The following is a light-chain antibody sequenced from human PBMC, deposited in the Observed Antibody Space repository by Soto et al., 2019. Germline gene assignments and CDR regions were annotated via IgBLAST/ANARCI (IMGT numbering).Light chain of an antibody. CDR2: EVS. V-gene: IGLV2-14*01. J-gene: IGLJ1*01. CDR3: SSYTSTRTLV. CDR1: SSDVGGYKY. Sequence: QSALTQPASVSGSPGQSITISCTGTSSDVGGYKYVSWYQQHPGTAPKLMIYEVSNRPSGVSNRFSGSKSGNTASLTISGLQAEDEADYYCSSYTSTRTLVFGTGTKLTVL.